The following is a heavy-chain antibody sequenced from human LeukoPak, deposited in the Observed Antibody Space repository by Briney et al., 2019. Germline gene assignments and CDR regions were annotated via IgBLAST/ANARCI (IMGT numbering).Heavy chain of an antibody. CDR1: GYTFTSYA. CDR2: INAGNGNT. Sequence: GASVKVSCKASGYTFTSYAMHWVRQAPGQRLEWMGWINAGNGNTKYSQKFQGRVTITRDTSASTAYMELSSLRSEDTAVYYCASGYYDSSGYYYGYFDLWGRGTLVTVSS. V-gene: IGHV1-3*01. J-gene: IGHJ2*01. D-gene: IGHD3-22*01. CDR3: ASGYYDSSGYYYGYFDL.